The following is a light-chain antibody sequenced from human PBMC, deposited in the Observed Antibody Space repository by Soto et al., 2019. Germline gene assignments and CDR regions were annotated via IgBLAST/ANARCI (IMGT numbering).Light chain of an antibody. J-gene: IGKJ2*01. CDR3: MQGTSWPYT. CDR1: QSPVTSDGNTY. CDR2: KIS. V-gene: IGKV2-30*01. Sequence: DVVMTQSPLSLSVIPGQPASISCRSSQSPVTSDGNTYLNWFHQRPGQSPRRLIYKISNRDSGVPDRFIGSGSGTEFTLKISRVAAEDVGIYYCMQGTSWPYTFGQGTKLEI.